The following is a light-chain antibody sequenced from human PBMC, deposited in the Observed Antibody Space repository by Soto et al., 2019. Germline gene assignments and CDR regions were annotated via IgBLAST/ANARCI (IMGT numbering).Light chain of an antibody. V-gene: IGLV2-14*01. CDR1: TTDIHDFNS. CDR3: ASYTTTNILL. J-gene: IGLJ1*01. CDR2: DVT. Sequence: QSVLTQPASVSGSPGQSTTISCSGPTTDIHDFNSISWYQHHPGKAPKLTAYDVTRRPSGVSRRFSGSKSGLTASLTISGLQAEDEADYFCASYTTTNILLFGTATKLTVL.